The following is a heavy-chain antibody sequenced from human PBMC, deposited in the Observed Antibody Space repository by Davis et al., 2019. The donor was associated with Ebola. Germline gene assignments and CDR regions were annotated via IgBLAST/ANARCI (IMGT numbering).Heavy chain of an antibody. CDR3: AKLPAGYSLLADDY. D-gene: IGHD2-15*01. CDR1: GFIFNKYW. Sequence: GESLKISCAASGFIFNKYWMTWVRQAPGKGLEYVANINLDGSGKSYVNSVKGRFTISRDNAQDSMFLQMSSLRVEDTAVYYCAKLPAGYSLLADDYWGQGTLVTVSS. CDR2: INLDGSGK. J-gene: IGHJ4*02. V-gene: IGHV3-7*01.